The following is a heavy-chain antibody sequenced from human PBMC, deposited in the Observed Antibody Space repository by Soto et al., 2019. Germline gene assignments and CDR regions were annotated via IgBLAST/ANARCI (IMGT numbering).Heavy chain of an antibody. CDR1: GYTFTSYY. D-gene: IGHD2-2*01. CDR3: ARPQPPSISSYYYNYGMDV. CDR2: INPSNGRT. J-gene: IGHJ6*02. V-gene: IGHV1-46*01. Sequence: QVQLVQSGAEVKKPGASVKVSCKASGYTFTSYYMHWVRQAPGQGLEWLGIINPSNGRTSYAQKFQGRISLTRDTSTSTVYMELTSLRSEDTAVYYCARPQPPSISSYYYNYGMDVWGQGTTVTVS.